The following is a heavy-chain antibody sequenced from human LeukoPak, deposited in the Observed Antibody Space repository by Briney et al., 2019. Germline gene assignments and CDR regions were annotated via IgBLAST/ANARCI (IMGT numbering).Heavy chain of an antibody. CDR2: LDPEDGEA. J-gene: IGHJ4*02. CDR3: ATNLVLMVYTPLDY. D-gene: IGHD2-8*01. CDR1: GYTLTEIS. Sequence: GASVNVSCKISGYTLTEISIQWVRQAAGKGLERMGGLDPEDGEAVYAQNFQGRVTLTEDTSTDTAYMELSSLTSEDTAMYYCATNLVLMVYTPLDYWGQGTLVTVSS. V-gene: IGHV1-24*01.